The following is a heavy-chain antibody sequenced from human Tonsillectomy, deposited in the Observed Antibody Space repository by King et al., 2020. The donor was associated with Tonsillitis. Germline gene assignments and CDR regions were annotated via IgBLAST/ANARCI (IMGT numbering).Heavy chain of an antibody. V-gene: IGHV1-2*02. CDR1: GYTFSGYY. Sequence: VQLVESGAEVKKPGASVKVSFKASGYTFSGYYMHWVRQAPGQGLEWMGWINPNSGGTNYAQKFQGRVTMTRDTTISTAYMELSRLTSDDTAVYYCARGAGDYRSYFDHWGQGTLVTVSS. CDR3: ARGAGDYRSYFDH. CDR2: INPNSGGT. J-gene: IGHJ4*02. D-gene: IGHD4-17*01.